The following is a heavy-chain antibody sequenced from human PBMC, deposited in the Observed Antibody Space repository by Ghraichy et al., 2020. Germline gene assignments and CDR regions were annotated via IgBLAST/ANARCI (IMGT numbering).Heavy chain of an antibody. CDR1: GFTFSSYA. Sequence: GGSLRLSCAASGFTFSSYAMHWVRQAPGKGLEYVSAISSNGGSTYYADSVKGRFTISRDNSKNTLYLQMGSLRAEDMAVYYCAREAVPAAMKSRYYYYYMDVWGKGTTVTVSS. CDR2: ISSNGGST. CDR3: AREAVPAAMKSRYYYYYMDV. V-gene: IGHV3-64*02. J-gene: IGHJ6*03. D-gene: IGHD2-2*01.